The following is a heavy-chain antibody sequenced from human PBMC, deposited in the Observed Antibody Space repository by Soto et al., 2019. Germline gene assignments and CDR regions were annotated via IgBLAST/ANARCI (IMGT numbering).Heavy chain of an antibody. V-gene: IGHV3-43D*04. Sequence: GGSLRLSCAASGFTFDDYAMHWVRHAPGKGLEWVSLISWDGGSTYYADSVKGRFTISRDNSKNSLYLQMNSLRAEDTALYYCAKDGCSSTSCPSDYYYYYGMDVWGQGTTVTVSS. CDR3: AKDGCSSTSCPSDYYYYYGMDV. D-gene: IGHD2-2*01. CDR1: GFTFDDYA. CDR2: ISWDGGST. J-gene: IGHJ6*02.